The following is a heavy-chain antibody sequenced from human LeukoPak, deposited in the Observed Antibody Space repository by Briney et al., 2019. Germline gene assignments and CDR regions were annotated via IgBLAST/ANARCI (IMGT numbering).Heavy chain of an antibody. Sequence: GGSLRLSCAASGFTFSSYGMHWVRQAPGKGQEWVAVISYDGSNKYYADSVKGRFTISRDNSKNTIYLQMNSLRVEDTAVYYCAKLSGWTGWFFDYWGQGTVVTVSS. D-gene: IGHD6-19*01. CDR2: ISYDGSNK. CDR3: AKLSGWTGWFFDY. J-gene: IGHJ4*02. CDR1: GFTFSSYG. V-gene: IGHV3-30*18.